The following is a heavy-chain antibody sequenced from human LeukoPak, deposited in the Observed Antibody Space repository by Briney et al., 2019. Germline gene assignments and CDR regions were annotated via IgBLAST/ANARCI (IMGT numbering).Heavy chain of an antibody. Sequence: PSETLSLTCAVYGGPFSGYYWSWIRQPPGKGLEWIGEINHSGSTNYNPSLKSRVTISVDTSKNQFSLKLSSVTAADTAVYYCARGSVYPAGSYDYWGQGTLVTVSS. CDR3: ARGSVYPAGSYDY. J-gene: IGHJ4*02. CDR2: INHSGST. D-gene: IGHD1-14*01. V-gene: IGHV4-34*01. CDR1: GGPFSGYY.